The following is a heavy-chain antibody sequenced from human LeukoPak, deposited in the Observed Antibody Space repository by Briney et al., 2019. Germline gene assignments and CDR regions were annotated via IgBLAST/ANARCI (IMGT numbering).Heavy chain of an antibody. J-gene: IGHJ3*02. CDR3: ARQGFGDDLHI. CDR2: IYPGGSTT. V-gene: IGHV5-51*01. CDR1: VYSFASYC. D-gene: IGHD3-10*01. Sequence: GESLKISCKASVYSFASYCIGWVRQMPGKGLEWMGVIYPGGSTTRYSPSLQGRVTISAAKSISTAYLQWSSLKASDTAMYYCARQGFGDDLHIWGQGTMVTVSS.